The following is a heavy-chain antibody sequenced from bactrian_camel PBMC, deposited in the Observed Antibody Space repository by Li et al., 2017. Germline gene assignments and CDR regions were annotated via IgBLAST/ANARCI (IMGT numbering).Heavy chain of an antibody. CDR3: VPPIDLDWGY. J-gene: IGHJ4*01. CDR2: IAQDGRT. CDR1: GYTFSSGC. D-gene: IGHD2*01. Sequence: HVQLVESGGGSVQPGGSLTLSCAASGYTFSSGCMVWFRQTSMNEREGVGSIAQDGRTTYADSLEGRFSISKDNAKDTLYLEMRSLKPEDSGVYYCVPPIDLDWGYWGQGTQV. V-gene: IGHV3S53*01.